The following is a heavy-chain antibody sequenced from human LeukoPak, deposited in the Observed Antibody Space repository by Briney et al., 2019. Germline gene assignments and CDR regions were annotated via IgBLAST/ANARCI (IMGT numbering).Heavy chain of an antibody. CDR3: ARQSDCSSTSCYTPPNWFDP. Sequence: SETLSLTCTVSGGSISSYYWSWIRQPPGKGLEWIGYIYTSGSTNYNPSLKSRVTISVDTSKNQFSLKLSSVTAADTAVYYCARQSDCSSTSCYTPPNWFDPWGQGTLVIVSS. J-gene: IGHJ5*02. CDR1: GGSISSYY. CDR2: IYTSGST. V-gene: IGHV4-4*09. D-gene: IGHD2-2*02.